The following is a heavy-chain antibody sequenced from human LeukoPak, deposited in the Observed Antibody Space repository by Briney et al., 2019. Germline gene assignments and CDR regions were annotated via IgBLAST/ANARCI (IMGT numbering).Heavy chain of an antibody. J-gene: IGHJ4*02. CDR1: GFTFSSYR. Sequence: PGGSLRLSCAASGFTFSSYRMSWIRQPPGKGLEWIGEIYRSGNTNYKPSLESRVTMSIDQSKSQVSLRLTSVTAADTAVYYCTRDPHSSSSPDYWGQGTLVTVSS. CDR3: TRDPHSSSSPDY. V-gene: IGHV4-4*02. D-gene: IGHD6-6*01. CDR2: IYRSGNT.